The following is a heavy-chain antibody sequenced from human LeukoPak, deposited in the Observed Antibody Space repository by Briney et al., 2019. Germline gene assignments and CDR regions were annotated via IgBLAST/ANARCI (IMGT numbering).Heavy chain of an antibody. J-gene: IGHJ4*02. CDR1: GGSFSGYY. V-gene: IGHV4-34*01. CDR2: INHSGST. CDR3: ARVPTTLTYDTGDY. Sequence: PSETLSLTCAVYGGSFSGYYWSWIRQPPGKGLEWIGEINHSGSTNYNPSLKSRVTISVDTSKNQFSLKLSSVTAADTAVYYCARVPTTLTYDTGDYWGQGTLVTVSS. D-gene: IGHD4-17*01.